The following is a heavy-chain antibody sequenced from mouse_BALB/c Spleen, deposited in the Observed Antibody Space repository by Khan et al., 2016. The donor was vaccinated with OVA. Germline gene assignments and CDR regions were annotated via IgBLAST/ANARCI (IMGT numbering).Heavy chain of an antibody. V-gene: IGHV9-3-1*01. CDR2: INTYTGEP. J-gene: IGHJ4*01. D-gene: IGHD1-1*01. CDR3: ARPRYGCYVMVY. Sequence: QIQLVQSGPELKKPGETVKISCKASGYTFTNYGMNWVKQAPGKGLKWMGWINTYTGEPTYADDFKGRFAFSLETSATTAYLQINNLKNEDTATXCCARPRYGCYVMVYWGQGTSVTVSS. CDR1: GYTFTNYG.